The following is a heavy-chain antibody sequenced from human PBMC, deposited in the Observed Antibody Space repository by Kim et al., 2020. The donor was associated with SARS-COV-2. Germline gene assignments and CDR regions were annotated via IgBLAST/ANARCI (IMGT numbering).Heavy chain of an antibody. D-gene: IGHD6-13*01. CDR1: GFTFRDYW. Sequence: GGSLRLSCGVYGFTFRDYWMSWVRQAPGKGLEWVANIKGDGSVKRYVDSVKGGFTSSRDNARNSLYLQMKSLRADDTAVYYCASVGILAYTGSWDSWGPGSLVTVSS. CDR3: ASVGILAYTGSWDS. CDR2: IKGDGSVK. V-gene: IGHV3-7*03. J-gene: IGHJ4*02.